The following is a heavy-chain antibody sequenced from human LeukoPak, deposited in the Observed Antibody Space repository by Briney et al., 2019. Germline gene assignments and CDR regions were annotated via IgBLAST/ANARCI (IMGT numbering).Heavy chain of an antibody. Sequence: AAVKVSCMSSGYTFTSYYMHWVRQAPGQGLEWMGWINPNSGGTNYAQKFQGRVTMTRDASISSAHMELRRLKSDDTAAYYCANGPRAPSIAVAGPAYWGQGTLVTVSS. CDR1: GYTFTSYY. J-gene: IGHJ4*02. D-gene: IGHD6-19*01. CDR3: ANGPRAPSIAVAGPAY. V-gene: IGHV1-2*02. CDR2: INPNSGGT.